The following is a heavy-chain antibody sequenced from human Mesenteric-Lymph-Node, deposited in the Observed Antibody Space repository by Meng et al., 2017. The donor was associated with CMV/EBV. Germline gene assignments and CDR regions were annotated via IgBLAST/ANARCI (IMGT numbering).Heavy chain of an antibody. D-gene: IGHD4-23*01. J-gene: IGHJ4*02. CDR2: ISGSGGST. V-gene: IGHV3-23*01. CDR1: GFTFSSYA. CDR3: AKGHYGGKKGYYFDY. Sequence: GESLKISCAASGFTFSSYAMSWVRQAPGKGLEWVSAISGSGGSTYYADSVKGRLTISRDNSKNTLYLQMNGLRAEDTAVYYCAKGHYGGKKGYYFDYWGQGTLVTVSS.